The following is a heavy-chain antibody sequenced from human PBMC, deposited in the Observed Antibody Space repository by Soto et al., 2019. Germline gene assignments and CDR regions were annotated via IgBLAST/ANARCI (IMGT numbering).Heavy chain of an antibody. J-gene: IGHJ6*02. CDR1: GGSISSSSYY. Sequence: SETLSLTCTVSGGSISSSSYYWGWIRQPPGKGLEWIGSIYYSGSTYYNPSLKSRVTISVDTSKNQFSLKLSSVTAADTAVYYCARHPRITIFGVVLHYYYRMDVWGPGTSVTVSS. CDR3: ARHPRITIFGVVLHYYYRMDV. V-gene: IGHV4-39*01. CDR2: IYYSGST. D-gene: IGHD3-3*01.